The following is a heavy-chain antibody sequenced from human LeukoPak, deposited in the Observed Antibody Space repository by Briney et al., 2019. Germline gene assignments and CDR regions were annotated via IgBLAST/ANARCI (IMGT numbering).Heavy chain of an antibody. CDR1: GGSFSGYY. CDR3: VRVSGYSGYDYDY. V-gene: IGHV4-34*01. D-gene: IGHD5-12*01. Sequence: SETLSLTCAVYGGSFSGYYWSWIRQPPGKGLEWIGEINHSGSTNYNPSLKSRVTISVDTSKNQFSLKLSSVTAADTAVYYCVRVSGYSGYDYDYWGQGTLVTVSS. CDR2: INHSGST. J-gene: IGHJ4*02.